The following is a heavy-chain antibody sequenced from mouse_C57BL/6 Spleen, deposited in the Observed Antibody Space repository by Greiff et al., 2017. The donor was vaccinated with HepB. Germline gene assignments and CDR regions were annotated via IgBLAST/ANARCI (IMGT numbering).Heavy chain of an antibody. CDR1: GSTFSSYA. Sequence: EVKLVESGGGLVKPGGSLKLSCAVSGSTFSSYAMSWVRQTPEKRLEWVATISDGGSYTYYPDNVKGRFTISRDNAKHNLYLQMSHLKSEDTAMYYCASDYDGAWFAYWGQGTLVTVSA. CDR2: ISDGGSYT. J-gene: IGHJ3*01. D-gene: IGHD2-4*01. CDR3: ASDYDGAWFAY. V-gene: IGHV5-4*03.